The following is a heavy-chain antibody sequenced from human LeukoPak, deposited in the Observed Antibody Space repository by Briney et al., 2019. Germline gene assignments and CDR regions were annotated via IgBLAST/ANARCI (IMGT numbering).Heavy chain of an antibody. Sequence: SETLSLTCTVSGGSIISSTYYWAWVRQPPGKGLEWIGTIYSSGTTYYIPSLKSRVTISLDSSKNQFSLKLSSVTAADTAVYYCARLPVNEFHFDFWGQGTLVTVSS. J-gene: IGHJ4*02. V-gene: IGHV4-39*01. CDR1: GGSIISSTYY. D-gene: IGHD3-10*01. CDR2: IYSSGTT. CDR3: ARLPVNEFHFDF.